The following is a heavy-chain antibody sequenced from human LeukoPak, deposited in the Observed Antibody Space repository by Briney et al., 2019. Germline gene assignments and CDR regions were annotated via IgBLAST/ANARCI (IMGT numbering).Heavy chain of an antibody. J-gene: IGHJ3*02. V-gene: IGHV4-59*01. CDR2: IYYSGST. CDR3: ARERDAPGAFDI. CDR1: GASISSYY. Sequence: SETLSLTCTVSGASISSYYWSWIRQPPGRGLEWLGYIYYSGSTNYNPSLKSRVTISVDTSKNQFSLKLSSVTAADTAVYYCARERDAPGAFDIWGQGTMVTVSS.